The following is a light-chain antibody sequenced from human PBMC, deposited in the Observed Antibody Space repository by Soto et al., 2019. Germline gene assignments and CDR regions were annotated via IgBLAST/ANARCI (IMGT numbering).Light chain of an antibody. J-gene: IGKJ1*01. CDR2: GAS. CDR1: QSVSSSY. Sequence: EIVLTQSPGTLSLSPGERATLSCRASQSVSSSYLAWYQQKPAQAPRLLIYGASSRATGIPDRFSGSGSGTDFTITINRLEREDFAVYYCQHYGSSWTFGQGTKVEIK. CDR3: QHYGSSWT. V-gene: IGKV3-20*01.